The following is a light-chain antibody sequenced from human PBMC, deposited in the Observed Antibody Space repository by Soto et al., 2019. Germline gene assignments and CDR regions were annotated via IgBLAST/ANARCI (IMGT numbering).Light chain of an antibody. V-gene: IGLV1-40*01. J-gene: IGLJ2*01. CDR1: SSNIGAGYD. Sequence: QSVLTQPPSVSGVPGQRVTISCTGSSSNIGAGYDVQWYQQLPGTAPKLLIYGNTNRPSGVPDRFSASKSGTSASLAITGLQAEDEVDYYCQSYDRTLSGVVFGGGTKLTVL. CDR3: QSYDRTLSGVV. CDR2: GNT.